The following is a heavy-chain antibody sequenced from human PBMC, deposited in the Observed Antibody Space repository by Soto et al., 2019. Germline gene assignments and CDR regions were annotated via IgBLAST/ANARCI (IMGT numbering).Heavy chain of an antibody. J-gene: IGHJ2*01. CDR3: AGTYDSSGYYDWYFDL. V-gene: IGHV1-3*01. Sequence: QVQLVQSGAEVKKPGASVKVSCKASGYTFTSYAMHWVRQAPGQRLEWMGWINAGNGNTKYSQKFQGRVTITRDTSASTAYMELSSLRSEDTAVYYGAGTYDSSGYYDWYFDLWGRGTLVTVSS. D-gene: IGHD3-22*01. CDR1: GYTFTSYA. CDR2: INAGNGNT.